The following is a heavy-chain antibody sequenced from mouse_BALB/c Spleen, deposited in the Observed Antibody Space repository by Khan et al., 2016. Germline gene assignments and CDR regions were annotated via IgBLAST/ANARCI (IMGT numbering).Heavy chain of an antibody. D-gene: IGHD1-1*01. Sequence: QVQLQQSGSELARPGASVKLSCKASGYTFTNYWMQWIKQRPGQGLEWIGAIYPGDGDTRYAQKFEGQTTLPADTSTSTVYMQLDNLASEDSAVYYCTRGYGSSVVAWFTYWGQGTLVTVSA. CDR1: GYTFTNYW. CDR2: IYPGDGDT. V-gene: IGHV1-87*01. J-gene: IGHJ3*01. CDR3: TRGYGSSVVAWFTY.